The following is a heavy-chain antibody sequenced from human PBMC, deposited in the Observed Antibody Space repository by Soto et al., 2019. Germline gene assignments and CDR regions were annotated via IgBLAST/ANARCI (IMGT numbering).Heavy chain of an antibody. V-gene: IGHV1-46*01. D-gene: IGHD3-22*01. CDR3: ARDPNYYDSGDYGMDV. CDR2: INPSGGST. J-gene: IGHJ6*02. CDR1: GYTFTSYY. Sequence: ASVKVSCKASGYTFTSYYMHWVRQAPGQGLEWMGIINPSGGSTSYAQKFQGRVTMTRDTSTSTVYMELSSLRSEDTAVYYCARDPNYYDSGDYGMDVWGQGTTVTVSS.